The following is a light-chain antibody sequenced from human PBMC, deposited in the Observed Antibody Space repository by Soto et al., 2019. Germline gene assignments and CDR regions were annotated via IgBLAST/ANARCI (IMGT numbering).Light chain of an antibody. Sequence: QLVLTQSPSASASLGASVKLTCTLSSGHSSYAIAWHQQQPEKGPRYLMKLNSDGSHSKGDGIPDRFSGSSSGAERYLTISSLQSEDEADYYCKTMRVFGGGTKLTV. CDR2: LNSDGSH. V-gene: IGLV4-69*01. CDR1: SGHSSYA. J-gene: IGLJ2*01. CDR3: KTMRV.